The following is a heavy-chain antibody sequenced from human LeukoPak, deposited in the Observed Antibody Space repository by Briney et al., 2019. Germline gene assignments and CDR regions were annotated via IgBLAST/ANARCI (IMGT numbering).Heavy chain of an antibody. V-gene: IGHV1-46*01. CDR2: INPSGGST. CDR1: GYTFTSYY. Sequence: ASVKVSCKASGYTFTSYYMHWVRQAPGQGLKWMGIINPSGGSTSYAQKFQGRVTMTRDTSTSTVYMELSSLRSEDTAVYYCASSKLVVVAAKNYYYGMDVWGQGTTVTVSS. D-gene: IGHD2-15*01. CDR3: ASSKLVVVAAKNYYYGMDV. J-gene: IGHJ6*02.